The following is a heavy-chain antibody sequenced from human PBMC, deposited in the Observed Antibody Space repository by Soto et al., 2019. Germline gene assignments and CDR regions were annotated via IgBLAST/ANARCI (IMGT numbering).Heavy chain of an antibody. Sequence: ASVKVSCKASGYTFTGYYMHWVRQAPGQGLEWMGWINPNSGGTNYAQKFQGRVTMTRDTSISTAYMELSRLRSDDTAVYYCARDLGGSSWGFAWFDYWGQGTLVTVSS. V-gene: IGHV1-2*02. CDR1: GYTFTGYY. D-gene: IGHD6-13*01. CDR2: INPNSGGT. CDR3: ARDLGGSSWGFAWFDY. J-gene: IGHJ4*02.